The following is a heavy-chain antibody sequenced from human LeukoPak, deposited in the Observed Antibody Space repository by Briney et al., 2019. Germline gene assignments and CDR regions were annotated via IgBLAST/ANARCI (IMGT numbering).Heavy chain of an antibody. CDR1: GVPISSYY. D-gene: IGHD2-2*01. CDR2: IYYSGST. Sequence: SETLSLTCTVSGVPISSYYWIWIRQPPGKGLEWIGYIYYSGSTNYNPSLKSRVTISVDTSKHQFSLKLSSVAAADTAVYYCAREVLFCSSPSCYPDWFDPWGQGTLVTVSS. J-gene: IGHJ5*02. V-gene: IGHV4-59*01. CDR3: AREVLFCSSPSCYPDWFDP.